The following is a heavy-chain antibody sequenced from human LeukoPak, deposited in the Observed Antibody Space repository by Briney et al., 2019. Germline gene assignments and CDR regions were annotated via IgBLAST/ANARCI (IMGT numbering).Heavy chain of an antibody. CDR2: INPNSGGT. CDR1: GYTFTVYY. CDR3: ARADHKGSLDY. J-gene: IGHJ4*02. V-gene: IGHV1-2*04. D-gene: IGHD1-14*01. Sequence: ASVKVSCKASGYTFTVYYMHWVRQAPGQGLEWMGWINPNSGGTNYAQTFQGWVTMTRDTSSSTAYMELSRLRSDDTAVYYCARADHKGSLDYWGQGTLVTVSS.